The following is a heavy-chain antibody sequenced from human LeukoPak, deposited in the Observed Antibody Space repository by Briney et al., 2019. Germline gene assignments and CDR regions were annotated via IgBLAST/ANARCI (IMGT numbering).Heavy chain of an antibody. J-gene: IGHJ4*02. CDR2: ISSDGTYT. Sequence: GGSLRLSCAASGFTFSSHLMHWVRQAPGKGLVWVSRISSDGTYTNYADSVRGRFTISRDSAKNTLYLQMNSLRAEDTAVYYCARGRGSSGGYYVGDFWGQGTLVAVSS. CDR3: ARGRGSSGGYYVGDF. V-gene: IGHV3-74*01. D-gene: IGHD1-26*01. CDR1: GFTFSSHL.